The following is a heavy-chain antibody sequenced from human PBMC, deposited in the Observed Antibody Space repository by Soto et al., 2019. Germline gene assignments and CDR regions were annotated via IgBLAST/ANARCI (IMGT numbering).Heavy chain of an antibody. CDR3: ARVKEVVVTLFHY. V-gene: IGHV4-30-4*01. CDR1: GGSISSGDYY. D-gene: IGHD3-22*01. CDR2: IYYSGST. J-gene: IGHJ4*02. Sequence: SETLSLTCTVSGGSISSGDYYWSWIRQPPGKGLEWIGNIYYSGSTYYNPSLKSRVSISIDTSKNQFSLKLSSVTAADTAVYYCARVKEVVVTLFHYWGQGPLVTVSP.